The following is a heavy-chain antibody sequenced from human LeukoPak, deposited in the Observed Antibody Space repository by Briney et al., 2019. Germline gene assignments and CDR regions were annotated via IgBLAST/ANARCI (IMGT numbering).Heavy chain of an antibody. D-gene: IGHD1-26*01. CDR2: INWNGGST. J-gene: IGHJ4*02. CDR3: ARDLSATLNDY. V-gene: IGHV3-20*01. CDR1: GFTFDDYG. Sequence: GGSLRLSCAASGFTFDDYGMSWVRQAPGKGLEWVSGINWNGGSTGYADSVKGRFTISRDNAKNSLYLQMNSLRAEDTALYHCARDLSATLNDYWGQGTLVTVSS.